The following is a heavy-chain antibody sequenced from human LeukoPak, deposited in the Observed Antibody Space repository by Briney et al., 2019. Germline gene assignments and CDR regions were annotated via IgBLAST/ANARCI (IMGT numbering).Heavy chain of an antibody. CDR3: ARGVVAAAGYDAFDI. Sequence: HRASVKVSCKASGYTFTNYDINWVRQATGQGLEWMGWMNPNSGNTGYAQKFQGRVTITRNTSISTAYMELSSLRSEDTAVYYCARGVVAAAGYDAFDIWGQGTMVTVSS. CDR1: GYTFTNYD. D-gene: IGHD6-13*01. J-gene: IGHJ3*02. CDR2: MNPNSGNT. V-gene: IGHV1-8*03.